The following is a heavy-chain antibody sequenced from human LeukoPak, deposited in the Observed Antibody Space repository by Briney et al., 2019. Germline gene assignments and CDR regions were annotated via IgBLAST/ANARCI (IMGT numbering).Heavy chain of an antibody. J-gene: IGHJ4*02. V-gene: IGHV3-21*01. D-gene: IGHD6-19*01. Sequence: GSLRLFCAASGFTFRSYSVNLVRQGPGKGLEWVLSISSSSSYIYYADSVKGRFTISRDNAKNSLYLQMNSLRAEDTAVYYCAREKAVAGLEGIDYWGQGTLVTVSS. CDR3: AREKAVAGLEGIDY. CDR1: GFTFRSYS. CDR2: ISSSSSYI.